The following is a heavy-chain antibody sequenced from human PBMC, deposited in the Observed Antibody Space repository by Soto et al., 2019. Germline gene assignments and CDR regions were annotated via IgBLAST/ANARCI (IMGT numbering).Heavy chain of an antibody. CDR3: AAAYDY. CDR1: GGSISSFY. V-gene: IGHV4-59*01. J-gene: IGHJ4*02. Sequence: SETLSLTCTVSGGSISSFYWSWIRQPPGKGLEWIGYIYYSGTTNYNPSLQSRVTLSVDTSKNQFSLKLTSVTAADTAVYYCAAAYDYWGQGTLVTVSS. D-gene: IGHD2-15*01. CDR2: IYYSGTT.